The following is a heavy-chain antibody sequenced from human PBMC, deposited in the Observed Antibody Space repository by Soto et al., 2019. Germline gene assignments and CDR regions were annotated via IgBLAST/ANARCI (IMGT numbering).Heavy chain of an antibody. CDR1: GFTFSDYY. J-gene: IGHJ3*02. D-gene: IGHD1-1*01. CDR3: ARENWNDVSGAFDI. Sequence: GGSLRLSCAASGFTFSDYYMSWIRQAPGKGLEWVSYISSSGSTIYYADSVKGRFTISRDNAKNSLYLQMNSLRAEDTAVYYCARENWNDVSGAFDIWGQGTMVTVSS. CDR2: ISSSGSTI. V-gene: IGHV3-11*01.